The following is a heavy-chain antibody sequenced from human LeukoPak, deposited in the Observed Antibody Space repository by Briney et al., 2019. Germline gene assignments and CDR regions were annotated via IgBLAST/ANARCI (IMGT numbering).Heavy chain of an antibody. CDR3: AKCSGSSCYASGAFDY. D-gene: IGHD2-15*01. Sequence: GGSLRLSCAASGFTFSGHAMSWVREAPGKGLEWVSGISGSGDAAWYADSVKGRFTISRGNSKNTVNLQMNSLRPEDTAVYYCAKCSGSSCYASGAFDYWGQGTLVTVSS. CDR2: ISGSGDAA. V-gene: IGHV3-23*01. J-gene: IGHJ4*02. CDR1: GFTFSGHA.